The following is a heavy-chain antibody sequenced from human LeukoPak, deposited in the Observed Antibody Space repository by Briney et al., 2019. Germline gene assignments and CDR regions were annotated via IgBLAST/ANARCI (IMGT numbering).Heavy chain of an antibody. CDR1: VYTFSGYY. J-gene: IGHJ4*02. CDR2: INPNSGGT. CDR3: ARDWELGDFDY. Sequence: ASVKVSCKASVYTFSGYYMHWVRQAPGQGLEWVGRINPNSGGTNYAQKFQGRVTMTRDTSIGTAYTELSGLRSDDTAVYYCARDWELGDFDYWGQGTLVTVSS. V-gene: IGHV1-2*06. D-gene: IGHD1-26*01.